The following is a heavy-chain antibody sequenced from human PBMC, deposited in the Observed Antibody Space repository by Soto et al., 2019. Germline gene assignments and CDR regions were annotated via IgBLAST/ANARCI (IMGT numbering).Heavy chain of an antibody. D-gene: IGHD3-22*01. Sequence: GASVKVSCKASGYTFSGYSISWVRQAPGQGLEWVGWINPRNGNTNTAQTYQGRVTMTTHTSTRTAYMELTSLKYDDTAIYSCARVDRSGWWTFDYWGQGTEVTVSS. V-gene: IGHV1-18*04. CDR2: INPRNGNT. J-gene: IGHJ4*02. CDR1: GYTFSGYS. CDR3: ARVDRSGWWTFDY.